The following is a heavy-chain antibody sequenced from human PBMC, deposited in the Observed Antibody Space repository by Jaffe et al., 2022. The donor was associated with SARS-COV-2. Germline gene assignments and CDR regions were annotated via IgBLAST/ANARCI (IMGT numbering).Heavy chain of an antibody. CDR2: IKEDGTEK. D-gene: IGHD1-1*01. Sequence: EVQLVESGGGLVQPGGSLRLSCAASGFTFSRYWMTWVRQAPGKGLEWVANIKEDGTEKYYVDSVKGRFIISRDNAKNSLYLQMSSLRAEDTAMYYCAMGHTTGNDCWGQGTLVTVSS. CDR3: AMGHTTGNDC. J-gene: IGHJ4*02. V-gene: IGHV3-7*01. CDR1: GFTFSRYW.